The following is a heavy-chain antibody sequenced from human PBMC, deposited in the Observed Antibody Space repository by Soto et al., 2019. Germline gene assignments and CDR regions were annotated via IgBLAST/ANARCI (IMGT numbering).Heavy chain of an antibody. V-gene: IGHV4-59*08. Sequence: QVQLHESGPGLVKPSETLSLTCSVSGGSISNYYWSWIRQPPGKGLEWIGDAHYSGSPNYNPSPKSRLTISVDTSRNQFSLKLSSVTAADTAVYDCARQYDFWSENYWFDPWGQGTLVTVSS. D-gene: IGHD3-3*01. CDR2: AHYSGSP. J-gene: IGHJ5*02. CDR3: ARQYDFWSENYWFDP. CDR1: GGSISNYY.